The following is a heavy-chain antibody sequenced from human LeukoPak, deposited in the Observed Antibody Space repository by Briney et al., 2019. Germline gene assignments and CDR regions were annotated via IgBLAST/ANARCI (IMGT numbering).Heavy chain of an antibody. CDR1: GGSISSSSYY. V-gene: IGHV4-39*01. CDR3: ARRGKTGPLNWFDP. J-gene: IGHJ5*02. D-gene: IGHD1-1*01. CDR2: VLYSGTT. Sequence: PSETLSLTCSVSGGSISSSSYYWGWIRQPPGKGLEWIGSVLYSGTTYNNPSLKSRTTISVDTSKNQFSLKLSSVTAADTAVYYCARRGKTGPLNWFDPWGQGTLVTVSS.